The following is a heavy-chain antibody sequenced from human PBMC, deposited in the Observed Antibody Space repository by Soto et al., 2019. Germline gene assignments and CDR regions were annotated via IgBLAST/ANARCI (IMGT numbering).Heavy chain of an antibody. D-gene: IGHD3-10*01. J-gene: IGHJ6*03. CDR3: AKHGSGSYLPGDYYYYMDV. CDR2: IYYSGST. Sequence: SETLSLTCTVSGGSISSGGYYWSWIRQHPGKGLEWIGYIYYSGSTYYNPSLKSRVTISVDTSKNQFSLKLSSVTAADTAVYYCAKHGSGSYLPGDYYYYMDVWGKGTTVTVSS. CDR1: GGSISSGGYY. V-gene: IGHV4-31*03.